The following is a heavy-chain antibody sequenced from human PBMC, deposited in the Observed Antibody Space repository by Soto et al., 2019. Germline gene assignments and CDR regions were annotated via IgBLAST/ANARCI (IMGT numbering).Heavy chain of an antibody. CDR1: GGSLSSYY. D-gene: IGHD3-16*01. J-gene: IGHJ4*02. CDR2: IYYSGST. Sequence: SETLSLTCVVSGGSLSSYYWSWIRQPPGKGLEWIGYIYYSGSTNYNPSLKSRVTISVDTSKNQFSLKLSSVTAADTAVYYCARTWGSTTDYWGRGTLVTVSS. V-gene: IGHV4-59*01. CDR3: ARTWGSTTDY.